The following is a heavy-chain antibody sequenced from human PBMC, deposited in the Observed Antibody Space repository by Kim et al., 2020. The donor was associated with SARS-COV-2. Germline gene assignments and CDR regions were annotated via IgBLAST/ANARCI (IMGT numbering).Heavy chain of an antibody. D-gene: IGHD2-15*01. J-gene: IGHJ5*02. Sequence: GESLKISCKGSGYSFTSYWISWVRQMPGKGLEWMGRIDPSDSYTNYSPSFQGHVTISADKSISTAYLQWSSLKASDTAMYYCARHDPYIVVVVADSNWFDPWGQGTLVTVSS. CDR3: ARHDPYIVVVVADSNWFDP. CDR1: GYSFTSYW. V-gene: IGHV5-10-1*01. CDR2: IDPSDSYT.